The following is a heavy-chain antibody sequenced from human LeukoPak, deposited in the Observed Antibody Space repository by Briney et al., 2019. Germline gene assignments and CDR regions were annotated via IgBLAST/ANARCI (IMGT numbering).Heavy chain of an antibody. CDR1: GYTFTNYW. J-gene: IGHJ4*02. D-gene: IGHD5-18*01. CDR2: IDPSDSET. V-gene: IGHV5-51*01. CDR3: VRQTAMGRSGDY. Sequence: GESLKISCKASGYTFTNYWIGWVRQMPGKGLERMGIIDPSDSETRYTPSFQGQVTISADKSLSTTYLQWSSLKASDTAIYYCVRQTAMGRSGDYWGQGTQVTVSS.